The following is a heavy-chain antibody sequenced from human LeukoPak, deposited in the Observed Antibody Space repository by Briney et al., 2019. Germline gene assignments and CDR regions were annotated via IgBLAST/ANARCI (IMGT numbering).Heavy chain of an antibody. J-gene: IGHJ3*02. CDR3: ARDRSSGTFDSFGI. Sequence: ASVKVSCKASGGTFSSYAISWVRQAPGQGLEWMGGIIPVFGPPNNAQKFQGRVTITADESTSTAYMELSSLTSEDTAMYYCARDRSSGTFDSFGIWGQGTMVTVSS. CDR2: IIPVFGPP. D-gene: IGHD1-26*01. V-gene: IGHV1-69*13. CDR1: GGTFSSYA.